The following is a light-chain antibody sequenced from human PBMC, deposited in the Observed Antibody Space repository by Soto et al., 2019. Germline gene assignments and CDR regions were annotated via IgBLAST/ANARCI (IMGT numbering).Light chain of an antibody. J-gene: IGLJ1*01. CDR2: EVA. CDR1: RNDVGHSSF. CDR3: NAQADNGKHV. V-gene: IGLV2-8*01. Sequence: QSALTQPPSASGSPGQSVTISCTGNRNDVGHSSFISWYQQHPGKGPKLIIYEVAKRPAGVPDRFSGSKSGNTAALSVSGLQDEDEADYFCNAQADNGKHVFGTGTKLTVL.